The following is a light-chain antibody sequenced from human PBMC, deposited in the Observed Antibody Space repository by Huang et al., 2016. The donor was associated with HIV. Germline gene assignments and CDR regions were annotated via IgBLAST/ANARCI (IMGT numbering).Light chain of an antibody. J-gene: IGKJ2*03. V-gene: IGKV3-15*01. CDR1: QSIATN. Sequence: EIVLTQSPATLSVSPGEGATLSCRANQSIATNLAWYHQRPGHAPRILIYDVSTRASGLPGRFSGSGSGTEFTLTVSGLHSEDFAIYYCQQYHNWPYSFGQGTKLEIK. CDR3: QQYHNWPYS. CDR2: DVS.